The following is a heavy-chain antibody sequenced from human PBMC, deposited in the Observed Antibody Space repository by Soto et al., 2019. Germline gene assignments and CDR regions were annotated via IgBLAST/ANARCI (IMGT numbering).Heavy chain of an antibody. J-gene: IGHJ6*02. D-gene: IGHD2-2*01. V-gene: IGHV3-33*01. CDR3: ARDPNQEVVPAAVYYYGMDV. CDR1: GFTFSSYG. Sequence: GGSLRLSCAASGFTFSSYGRHWVRQAPGKGLEWVAVIWYDGSNKYYADSVKGRFTISRDNSKNTLYLQMNSLRAEDTAVYYCARDPNQEVVPAAVYYYGMDVWGQGTTVTVSS. CDR2: IWYDGSNK.